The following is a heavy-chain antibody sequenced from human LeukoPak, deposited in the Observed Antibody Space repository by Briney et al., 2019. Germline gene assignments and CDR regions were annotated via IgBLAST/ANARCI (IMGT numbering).Heavy chain of an antibody. J-gene: IGHJ4*02. D-gene: IGHD5-18*01. CDR1: GGSISSSSHY. CDR3: ARAGYSYGIISYFDS. V-gene: IGHV4-39*01. Sequence: KPSETLSLTCTVSGGSISSSSHYWGWIRQPPGKGLEWIGVSTYYNPSLKNRVTISRDTSKNQFSLKLSSATAADTAIYYCARAGYSYGIISYFDSWGQGTLVTVSS. CDR2: VST.